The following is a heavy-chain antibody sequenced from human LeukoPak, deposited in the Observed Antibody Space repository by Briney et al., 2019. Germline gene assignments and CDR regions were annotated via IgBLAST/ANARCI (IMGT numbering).Heavy chain of an antibody. J-gene: IGHJ4*02. Sequence: ASVKVSCKASGYTFTSYAMHWVRQAPGQRLEWMGWSNAGNGNTKYSQEFQGRVTITADKSTSTAYMELSSLRSEDTAVYYCARSAEGSTRYFARYYFDYWGQGTLVTVSS. CDR3: ARSAEGSTRYFARYYFDY. D-gene: IGHD1-14*01. CDR1: GYTFTSYA. CDR2: SNAGNGNT. V-gene: IGHV1-3*02.